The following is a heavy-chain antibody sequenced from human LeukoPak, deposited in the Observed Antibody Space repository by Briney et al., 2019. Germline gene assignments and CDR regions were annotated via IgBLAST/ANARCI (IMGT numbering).Heavy chain of an antibody. CDR2: ISYTGTYI. Sequence: PGGSLRLSCAASAFSLNAYNMNWVRQAPGKGLEWVSSISYTGTYIYYADSVKGRFTISRDNSQNTLYLQMHSLRAEDTALYYCARSYGGNSPGYFQHWGQGTLVTVSS. J-gene: IGHJ1*01. V-gene: IGHV3-21*04. CDR1: AFSLNAYN. D-gene: IGHD4-23*01. CDR3: ARSYGGNSPGYFQH.